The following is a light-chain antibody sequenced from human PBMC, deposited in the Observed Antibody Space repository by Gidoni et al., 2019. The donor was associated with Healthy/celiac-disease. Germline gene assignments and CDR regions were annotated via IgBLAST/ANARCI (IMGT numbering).Light chain of an antibody. CDR2: WAS. Sequence: DIVMTQFPDSLAVSLGQRATINCKSSQSVLYCSNNKNYLAWYQQKPGQPPKLLIYWASTRESGVPDRFSGSGSGTDFTLTISSLQAEDVAVYYCQQYYSTVYTFGQGTKLEIK. J-gene: IGKJ2*01. CDR3: QQYYSTVYT. CDR1: QSVLYCSNNKNY. V-gene: IGKV4-1*01.